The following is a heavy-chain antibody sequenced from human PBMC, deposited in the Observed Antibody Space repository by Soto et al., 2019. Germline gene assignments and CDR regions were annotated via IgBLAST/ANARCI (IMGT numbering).Heavy chain of an antibody. V-gene: IGHV3-15*07. CDR2: IKSKTDGGTT. J-gene: IGHJ6*02. CDR1: GFTFSNAW. CDR3: TTAGFGEPDYYYYGMDV. Sequence: GGSLRLSCAASGFTFSNAWMNWVRQAPGKGLEWVGRIKSKTDGGTTDYAAPVKGRFTISRDDSKNTLYLQMNSLKTEDTAVYYCTTAGFGEPDYYYYGMDVWGQGTTVTVSS. D-gene: IGHD3-10*01.